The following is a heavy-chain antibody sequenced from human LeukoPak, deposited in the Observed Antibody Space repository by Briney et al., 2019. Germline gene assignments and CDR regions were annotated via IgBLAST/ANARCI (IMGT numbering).Heavy chain of an antibody. J-gene: IGHJ4*02. CDR3: ARDRGGNYSEIDY. V-gene: IGHV3-48*04. CDR1: GVTFNSYS. D-gene: IGHD1-26*01. CDR2: ISASSSVR. Sequence: PGGALRLTCTASGVTFNSYSLNWVRQAPGTGVGRGSFISASSSVRYYADSVKGRFTISRDNAKNSLYLQMSSLRAEDTAVYYCARDRGGNYSEIDYWGQGTLVTVPS.